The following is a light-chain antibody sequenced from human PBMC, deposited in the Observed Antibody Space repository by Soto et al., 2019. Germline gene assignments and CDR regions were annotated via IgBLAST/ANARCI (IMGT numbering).Light chain of an antibody. CDR1: QSISGY. V-gene: IGKV1-39*01. J-gene: IGKJ5*01. Sequence: DIQMTQSPSSLSASVGDRVTITCRASQSISGYLNWYQQKPGKAPKLLIYAASSLQRGVPSRFSGSGSGTDFTLTISSLQPEDFATYYCQQSYSTPTFGQGTRLEIK. CDR3: QQSYSTPT. CDR2: AAS.